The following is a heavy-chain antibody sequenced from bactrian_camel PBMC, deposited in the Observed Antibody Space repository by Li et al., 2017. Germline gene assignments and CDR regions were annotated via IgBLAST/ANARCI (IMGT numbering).Heavy chain of an antibody. CDR3: VSQISYSDYTAYDYNS. V-gene: IGHV3-2*01. CDR2: IYSDGSNT. J-gene: IGHJ6*01. CDR1: GFTFSNYY. Sequence: HVQLVESGGGLVQPGGSLRLSCAASGFTFSNYYMSWVRQAPGKGLDWVSSIYSDGSNTYYTDSVKGRFTISRDNAKNTVYLQMNSLKAEDTAVYYCVSQISYSDYTAYDYNSWGQGTQVTVS. D-gene: IGHD4*01.